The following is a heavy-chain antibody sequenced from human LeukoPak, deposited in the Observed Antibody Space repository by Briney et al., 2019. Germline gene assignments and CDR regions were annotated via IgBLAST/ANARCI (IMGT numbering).Heavy chain of an antibody. V-gene: IGHV3-49*04. D-gene: IGHD1-14*01. CDR1: GFSFGDYA. Sequence: QPGGSLRLSCIGSGFSFGDYALSWVRQAPGEGLEWVGLIRSEVYAGTAEYAASVRGRFTISRDDSRNIAYLEMDSLKTEDTALYYCSRIRYTDTWFEASFDYWGQGALVTVSS. CDR3: SRIRYTDTWFEASFDY. CDR2: IRSEVYAGTA. J-gene: IGHJ4*02.